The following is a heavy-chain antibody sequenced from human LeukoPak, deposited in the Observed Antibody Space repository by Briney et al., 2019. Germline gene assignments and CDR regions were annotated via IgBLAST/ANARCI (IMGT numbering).Heavy chain of an antibody. CDR2: INSDGSST. J-gene: IGHJ6*02. Sequence: GGSLRLSCAASGFTFSSYWMHWVRQAPGKGLVWVSRINSDGSSTSYADSVKGRFTISRDNAKNTLYLQMNSLRAEDTAVYYCARELITVVRGVDYYYGMDVWGQGTTVTVSS. D-gene: IGHD3-10*01. CDR3: ARELITVVRGVDYYYGMDV. V-gene: IGHV3-74*01. CDR1: GFTFSSYW.